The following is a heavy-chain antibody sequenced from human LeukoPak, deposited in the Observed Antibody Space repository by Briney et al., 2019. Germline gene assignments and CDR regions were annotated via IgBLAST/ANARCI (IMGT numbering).Heavy chain of an antibody. J-gene: IGHJ4*02. Sequence: GGSLRLSCAASGFTFSSYGMHWVRQAPGKGLEWVAFIRYDGSNKYYADSVKGRFTISRDNSKNTLYLQMNSLRAEDTAVYYCAKDFYDFWSGYPPVFDYWGQGTLVTVSS. D-gene: IGHD3-3*01. V-gene: IGHV3-30*02. CDR3: AKDFYDFWSGYPPVFDY. CDR1: GFTFSSYG. CDR2: IRYDGSNK.